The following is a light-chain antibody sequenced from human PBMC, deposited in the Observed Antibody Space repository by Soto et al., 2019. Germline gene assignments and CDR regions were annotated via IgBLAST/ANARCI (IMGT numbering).Light chain of an antibody. Sequence: DIQMTQSPSSLSASVGDRVTITCRASQGISKYLAWVQQKPGKAPKSLICATSTLQSGVPSRFSGSASGTDFTLTISSLQPEDFATYYCQQYNSYPRTFGQGTKVEMK. V-gene: IGKV1-16*01. CDR2: ATS. CDR1: QGISKY. J-gene: IGKJ2*01. CDR3: QQYNSYPRT.